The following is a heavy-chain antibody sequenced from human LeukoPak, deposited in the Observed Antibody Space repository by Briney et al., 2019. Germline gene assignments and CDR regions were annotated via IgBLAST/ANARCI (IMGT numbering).Heavy chain of an antibody. CDR3: ASESRSPYGLDV. CDR1: RGSLSLYY. Sequence: SETLSLTCNVSRGSLSLYYWSWVRQPAGKELEWSVRIYTSASANYTPSLNSGVTMSLYTSKNQFSLRLTSVTAAQTAVYYCASESRSPYGLDVWGQGNTVIVAS. J-gene: IGHJ6*02. CDR2: IYTSASA. D-gene: IGHD1-26*01. V-gene: IGHV4-4*07.